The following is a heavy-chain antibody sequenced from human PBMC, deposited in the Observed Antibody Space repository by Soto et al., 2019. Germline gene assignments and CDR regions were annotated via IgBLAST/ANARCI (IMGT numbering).Heavy chain of an antibody. CDR2: INAGNGNT. V-gene: IGHV1-3*01. J-gene: IGHJ5*02. Sequence: VKVSRQAAGYPFTCHPMNWVRQAPGQPLEWMGWINAGNGNTKYAQKFQGRLTITRDTSATTAYMELSSLRSEDTAVYYCASSPLYDYVCGSYCYRHQFDPWGQ. CDR1: GYPFTCHP. D-gene: IGHD3-16*02. CDR3: ASSPLYDYVCGSYCYRHQFDP.